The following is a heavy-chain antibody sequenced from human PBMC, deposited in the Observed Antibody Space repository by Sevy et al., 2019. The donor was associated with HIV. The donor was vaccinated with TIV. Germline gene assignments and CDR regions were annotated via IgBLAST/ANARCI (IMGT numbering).Heavy chain of an antibody. J-gene: IGHJ4*02. D-gene: IGHD3-10*01. V-gene: IGHV4-38-2*02. CDR2: SYHSGST. Sequence: SETLSLTCTVSGYSISSGYYWGWIRKPPGKGLEWIGSSYHSGSTYYNPSLKSRVTISVDTSKNQFSLKLSSVTATDTAVYYCARDLSVVRGVIKAGFDYWGQGTLVTVSS. CDR1: GYSISSGYY. CDR3: ARDLSVVRGVIKAGFDY.